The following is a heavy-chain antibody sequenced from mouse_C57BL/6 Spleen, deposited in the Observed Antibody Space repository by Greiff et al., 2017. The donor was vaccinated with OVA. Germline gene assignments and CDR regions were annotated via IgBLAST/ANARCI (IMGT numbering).Heavy chain of an antibody. D-gene: IGHD1-1*01. CDR2: IYPGDGDT. V-gene: IGHV1-82*01. J-gene: IGHJ2*01. CDR1: GYAFSSSW. Sequence: QVQLQQSGPELVKPGASVKISCKASGYAFSSSWMNWVKQRPGKGLEWIGRIYPGDGDTNYNGKFKGKATLTAEQSSSTAYMQLSSLTSEDSAVYFCARNGIYYSYFDYWGQGTTLTVSS. CDR3: ARNGIYYSYFDY.